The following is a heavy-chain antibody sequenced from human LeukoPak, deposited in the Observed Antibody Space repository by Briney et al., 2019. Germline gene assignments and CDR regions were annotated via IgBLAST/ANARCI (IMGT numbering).Heavy chain of an antibody. CDR1: GFTFSSYA. CDR3: AKDREITFGGVIVHFDY. D-gene: IGHD3-16*02. Sequence: PGGSLRLSCAASGFTFSSYAMSWVRQAPGKGLEWVSAISGSGGSTYYADSVKGRFTISRDNSKNTLYLQMNSLRAEDTAVYYCAKDREITFGGVIVHFDYWGQGTLVTASS. CDR2: ISGSGGST. V-gene: IGHV3-23*01. J-gene: IGHJ4*02.